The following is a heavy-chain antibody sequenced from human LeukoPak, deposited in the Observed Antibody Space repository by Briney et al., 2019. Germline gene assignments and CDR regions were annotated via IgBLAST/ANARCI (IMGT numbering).Heavy chain of an antibody. CDR2: TSAKNGNT. J-gene: IGHJ4*02. D-gene: IGHD2-2*02. V-gene: IGHV1-18*01. CDR1: GYTFTNYG. Sequence: ASVKVSCKASGYTFTNYGITWVRQAPGQGLEWMGWTSAKNGNTNYAQKLQGRVTMTTDTSTSTAYMELRDLRSDDTAVYYCARTCIGASCYMIYWGQGTLVTVSS. CDR3: ARTCIGASCYMIY.